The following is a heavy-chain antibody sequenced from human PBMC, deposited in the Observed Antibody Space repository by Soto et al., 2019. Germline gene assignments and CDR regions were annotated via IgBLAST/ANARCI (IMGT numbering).Heavy chain of an antibody. D-gene: IGHD3-22*01. CDR1: GYTFTSYG. J-gene: IGHJ5*02. Sequence: ASVKVSCKASGYTFTSYGISWVRQAPGQGLEWMGWTSAYNGNTSYAQKLQGRVTMTTDTSTSTAYMELRSLRSDDTAVYYCARDRYYYDSSGSYNWFDPWGQGTLVTVSS. V-gene: IGHV1-18*01. CDR2: TSAYNGNT. CDR3: ARDRYYYDSSGSYNWFDP.